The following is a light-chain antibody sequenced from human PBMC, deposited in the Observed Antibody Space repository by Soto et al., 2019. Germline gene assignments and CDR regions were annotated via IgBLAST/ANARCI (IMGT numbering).Light chain of an antibody. CDR1: QSVSSSY. CDR2: GAS. CDR3: QQYGSSPLT. J-gene: IGKJ4*01. Sequence: ESVLTQSPGTLSLSPGERATLSCRASQSVSSSYLAWYQQKPGQAPRLLIYGASSRATGIPDRFSGSGSGKDFTLTISRLEPEDFAVYYCQQYGSSPLTFGGGTKVESK. V-gene: IGKV3-20*01.